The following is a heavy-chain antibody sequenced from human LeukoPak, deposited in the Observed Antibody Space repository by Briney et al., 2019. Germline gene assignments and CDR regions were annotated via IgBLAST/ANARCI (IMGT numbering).Heavy chain of an antibody. CDR2: IIPIFGTA. V-gene: IGHV1-69*05. CDR3: ASGSYVWGSYRYTGPFDY. CDR1: GGTFSSYA. D-gene: IGHD3-16*02. Sequence: SVKVSCKASGGTFSSYAISWVRQAPGQELESMGGIIPIFGTANYAQKFQGRVTITTDESTSTAYMELSSLRSEDTAVYYCASGSYVWGSYRYTGPFDYWGQGTLVTVSS. J-gene: IGHJ4*02.